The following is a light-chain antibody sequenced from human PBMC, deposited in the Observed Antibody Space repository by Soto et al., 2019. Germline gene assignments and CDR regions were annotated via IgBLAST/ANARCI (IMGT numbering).Light chain of an antibody. J-gene: IGKJ2*01. CDR2: KAS. CDR3: QQYNSYPHT. V-gene: IGKV1-5*03. Sequence: DIQMTQSPSTLSASVGDRVTITCRASQSIGSWLAWYQQKPGKAPKLLIYKASSLESGVASSFSGSGSGTEFTLTISSLQPDDFATDYCQQYNSYPHTFGQVTKLEIK. CDR1: QSIGSW.